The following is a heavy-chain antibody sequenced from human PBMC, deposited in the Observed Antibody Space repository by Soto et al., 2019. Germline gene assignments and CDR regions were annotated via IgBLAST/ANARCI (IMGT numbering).Heavy chain of an antibody. D-gene: IGHD4-17*01. CDR2: ISGSGGST. CDR3: AKSLSDYGVYYYGMDV. J-gene: IGHJ6*02. CDR1: GFTFSSYA. V-gene: IGHV3-23*01. Sequence: GGSLRLSCAASGFTFSSYAMSWVRQAPGKGLEWVSAISGSGGSTYYADSVKGRFTISRDNSKNTLYLQMNSLRAEDTAVYYCAKSLSDYGVYYYGMDVWGQGSTVTVSS.